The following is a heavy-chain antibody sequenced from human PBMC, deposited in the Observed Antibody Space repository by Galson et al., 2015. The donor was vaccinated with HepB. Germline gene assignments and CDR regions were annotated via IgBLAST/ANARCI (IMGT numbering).Heavy chain of an antibody. D-gene: IGHD5-12*01. CDR2: ISSSSSYT. J-gene: IGHJ3*02. CDR3: ALGGYDFPDDAFDI. CDR1: GFTFSDYY. Sequence: SLRLSCAASGFTFSDYYMSWLRQAPGKGLEWVSYISSSSSYTNYADSVKGRFTISRDNAKNSLYLQMNSLRAEDTAVYYCALGGYDFPDDAFDIWGQGTMVTVSS. V-gene: IGHV3-11*06.